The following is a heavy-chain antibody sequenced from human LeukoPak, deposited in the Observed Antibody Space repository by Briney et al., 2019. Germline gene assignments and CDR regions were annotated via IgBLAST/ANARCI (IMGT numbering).Heavy chain of an antibody. V-gene: IGHV1-8*01. D-gene: IGHD6-6*01. CDR3: ARVPLIADRKRAIWFDP. CDR1: GYTFTSYD. Sequence: ASVKVSCKASGYTFTSYDINWVRQATGQGLEWMGWMNPNSGNTGYAQKFQGRVTMTRNTSISTAYMELSSLRSEDTAVYYCARVPLIADRKRAIWFDPWGQGTLVTVSS. J-gene: IGHJ5*02. CDR2: MNPNSGNT.